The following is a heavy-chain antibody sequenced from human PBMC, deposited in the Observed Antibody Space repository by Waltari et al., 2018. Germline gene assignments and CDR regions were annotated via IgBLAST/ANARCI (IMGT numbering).Heavy chain of an antibody. CDR1: GGTFSSYA. CDR2: IIPIFGTA. V-gene: IGHV1-69*01. J-gene: IGHJ6*02. D-gene: IGHD7-27*01. CDR3: ARPLTGKTYYYYGMDV. Sequence: QVQLVQSGAEVKKPGSSVQVSCKASGGTFSSYAIRWVRQAPGQGLEWMGGIIPIFGTANYAQKCQGRVTITADESTSTAYMELSSLRSEDTAVYYCARPLTGKTYYYYGMDVWGQGTTVTVSS.